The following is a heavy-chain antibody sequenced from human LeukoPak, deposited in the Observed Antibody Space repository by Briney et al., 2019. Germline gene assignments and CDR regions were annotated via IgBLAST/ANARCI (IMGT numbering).Heavy chain of an antibody. CDR3: AKGQSPMVTTPFDY. J-gene: IGHJ4*02. CDR1: GFTFNKHA. V-gene: IGHV3-23*01. D-gene: IGHD4-17*01. CDR2: ISGSGSTT. Sequence: GGSLRLSCAASGFTFNKHAMTWVRQAPGKGPEWVSGISGSGSTTYYADSVRGRFTISRDNSKNTLYLQMNSLRAEDTALYYCAKGQSPMVTTPFDYWGQGTLVTVSS.